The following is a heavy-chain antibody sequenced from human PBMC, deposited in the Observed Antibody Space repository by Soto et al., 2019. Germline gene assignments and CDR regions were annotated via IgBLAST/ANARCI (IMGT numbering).Heavy chain of an antibody. V-gene: IGHV3-30-3*01. J-gene: IGHJ5*02. CDR2: ISYDGSKK. Sequence: GGSLRLSCAASGFTFSSYAMHWVRQAPGKGLEWVAVISYDGSKKYYADSGKGRFTISRDNSKNTLYLQMNSLRAEDTAVYYCASSPYDSSGYYGGNWFDPWGQGTLVTVSS. CDR1: GFTFSSYA. CDR3: ASSPYDSSGYYGGNWFDP. D-gene: IGHD3-22*01.